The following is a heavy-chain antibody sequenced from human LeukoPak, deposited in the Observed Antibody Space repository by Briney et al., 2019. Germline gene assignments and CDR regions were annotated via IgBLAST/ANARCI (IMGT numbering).Heavy chain of an antibody. CDR3: ATGGAPGGRFEN. J-gene: IGHJ4*02. V-gene: IGHV3-7*01. CDR1: GFTFDMST. D-gene: IGHD3-16*01. CDR2: MKEDGTEI. Sequence: GGSLRLSCVVSGFTFDMSTMTWVRQAPGKGPEWVAKMKEDGTEIFYAGSVAGRFTISRDNSKNSLYLRMNGLRVEDTAVYYYATGGAPGGRFENWGQGTLVTVSS.